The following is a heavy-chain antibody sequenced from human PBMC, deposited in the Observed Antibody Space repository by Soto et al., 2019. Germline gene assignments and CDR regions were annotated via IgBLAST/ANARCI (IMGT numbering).Heavy chain of an antibody. CDR2: MSLEGSNK. J-gene: IGHJ4*02. Sequence: GGSLRLSCEASGFNFSHYAMHWVRQAPGKGLEWLAIMSLEGSNKYSAKPVKDRFTISRDNSKSTLYLQMNSLRPGDTAVYYCAKDGGTPVAARFLDSWGQGTPVTVSS. D-gene: IGHD6-19*01. V-gene: IGHV3-30*18. CDR1: GFNFSHYA. CDR3: AKDGGTPVAARFLDS.